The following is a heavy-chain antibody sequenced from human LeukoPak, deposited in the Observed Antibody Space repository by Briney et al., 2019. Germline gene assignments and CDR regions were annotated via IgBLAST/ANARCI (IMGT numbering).Heavy chain of an antibody. CDR1: GGTFSSYA. V-gene: IGHV1-69*13. CDR3: ARSFGSGYDYYYYFMDV. D-gene: IGHD5-12*01. CDR2: IIPIFGTA. Sequence: SVKVSCKASGGTFSSYAINWVRQAPGQGLKWMGGIIPIFGTANYAQKFQGRVTITADEYTSTAYMELSSLRSEDTAVYYCARSFGSGYDYYYYFMDVWGKGTTVTVSS. J-gene: IGHJ6*03.